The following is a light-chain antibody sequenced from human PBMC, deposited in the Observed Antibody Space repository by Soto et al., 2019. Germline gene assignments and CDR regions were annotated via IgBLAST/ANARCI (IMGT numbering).Light chain of an antibody. V-gene: IGLV1-40*01. CDR1: SSNIGAGFD. Sequence: QSVLTQPPSVSGAPGQRVTISCTGSSSNIGAGFDVHWYQHLPGTAPKLLIYGNNNRPSGVPDRISGSKSGTSASLAITGLQAEDEADYYCQSYDSSLSAVVFGGGTKVTVL. J-gene: IGLJ2*01. CDR2: GNN. CDR3: QSYDSSLSAVV.